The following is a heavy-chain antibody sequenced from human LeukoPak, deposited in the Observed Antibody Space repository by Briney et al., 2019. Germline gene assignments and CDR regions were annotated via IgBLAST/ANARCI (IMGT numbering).Heavy chain of an antibody. CDR1: GGTFSSYA. V-gene: IGHV1-69*05. CDR3: ARERYSSSSWRTDAFDI. CDR2: IIPIFGTA. D-gene: IGHD6-6*01. J-gene: IGHJ3*02. Sequence: SVKVSCKASGGTFSSYAISWVRQAPGQGLEWMGGIIPIFGTANYAQKFQGRVTITTDESTSTAYMEPSSLRSEDTAVYYCARERYSSSSWRTDAFDIWGQGTMVTVSS.